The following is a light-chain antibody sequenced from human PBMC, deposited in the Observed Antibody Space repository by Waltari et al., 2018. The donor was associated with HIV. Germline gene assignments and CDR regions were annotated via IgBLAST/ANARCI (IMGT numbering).Light chain of an antibody. J-gene: IGKJ5*01. CDR3: QHYNNRPPLT. V-gene: IGKV3-15*01. CDR2: SAS. Sequence: EIVMTQSPATLSVSPGERATLSCRASQSVSTNLAWYQQKPGQTPRLLIFSASARAAGIAARFSGSGSGTDFTLTISSPQSEDSAVYYCQHYNNRPPLTFGQGTRLEI. CDR1: QSVSTN.